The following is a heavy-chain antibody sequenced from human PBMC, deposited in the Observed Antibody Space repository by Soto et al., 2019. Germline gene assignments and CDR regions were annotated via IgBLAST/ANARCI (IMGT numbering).Heavy chain of an antibody. CDR1: GYSFTSYW. Sequence: GESLKISCKGSGYSFTSYWIGWVRQMPGKGLEWMGIIYPGDSDTRYSPSFQGQVTISXXXXXXTXYXQXXSLKAXDTAMYYCARHQSNSNLFDYWGQGTLVTVSS. V-gene: IGHV5-51*01. J-gene: IGHJ4*02. D-gene: IGHD4-4*01. CDR2: IYPGDSDT. CDR3: ARHQSNSNLFDY.